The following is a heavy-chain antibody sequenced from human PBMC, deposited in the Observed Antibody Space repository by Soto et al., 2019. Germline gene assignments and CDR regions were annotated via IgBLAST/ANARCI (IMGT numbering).Heavy chain of an antibody. Sequence: QVQLQESGPGLVKPSGTLSLTCAASSGSIFTTNWWSWVRQSPGRGLQWIGDIYHSGSPKYNPSLKSSVSISINKSKDPFFLNLTPVTAPDTAVYYCATKPDVATAKVGGGYVFDVWGQGTMVTVSS. CDR2: IYHSGSP. CDR3: ATKPDVATAKVGGGYVFDV. J-gene: IGHJ3*01. D-gene: IGHD3-16*01. V-gene: IGHV4-4*02. CDR1: SGSIFTTNW.